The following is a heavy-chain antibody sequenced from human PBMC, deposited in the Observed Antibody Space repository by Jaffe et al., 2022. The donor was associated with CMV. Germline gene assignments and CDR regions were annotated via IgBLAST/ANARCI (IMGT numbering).Heavy chain of an antibody. D-gene: IGHD3-10*01. J-gene: IGHJ6*02. V-gene: IGHV3-9*01. Sequence: EVQLVESGGGLVQPGRSLRLSCAASGFTFDDYAMHWVRQAPGKGLEWVSGINWNSDKIGYAGSVKGRFTISRDNARKSLYLQMNSLRPEDTAMYYCAKDYHGVRGSPYYHYGLEAWGQGTTVTVAS. CDR1: GFTFDDYA. CDR3: AKDYHGVRGSPYYHYGLEA. CDR2: INWNSDKI.